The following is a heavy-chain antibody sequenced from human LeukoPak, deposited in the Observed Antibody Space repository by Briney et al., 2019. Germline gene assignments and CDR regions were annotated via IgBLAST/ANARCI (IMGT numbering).Heavy chain of an antibody. D-gene: IGHD2-15*01. J-gene: IGHJ4*02. CDR3: ARAAVVVAPDY. CDR1: GYTFTGYD. CDR2: ISAYNGNT. V-gene: IGHV1-18*01. Sequence: ASVKVSCKASGYTFTGYDINWVRQATGQGLEWMGWISAYNGNTNYAQKLQGRVTMTTDTSTSTAYMELRSLRSDDTAVYYCARAAVVVAPDYWGQGTLVTVSS.